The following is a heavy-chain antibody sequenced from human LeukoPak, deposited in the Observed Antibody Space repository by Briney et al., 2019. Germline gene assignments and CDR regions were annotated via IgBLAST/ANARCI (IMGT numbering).Heavy chain of an antibody. V-gene: IGHV3-9*01. J-gene: IGHJ5*02. CDR1: GFTFGDYA. D-gene: IGHD2-2*01. Sequence: GGSLRLSCAASGFTFGDYAMHWVRQAPGKGLEWVSGISWNSGSIGYADSVKGRFTISRDNAKNSLYLQMNSLRAEDTALYYCAKAVVPAASLSWFDPWGQGTLVAVSS. CDR2: ISWNSGSI. CDR3: AKAVVPAASLSWFDP.